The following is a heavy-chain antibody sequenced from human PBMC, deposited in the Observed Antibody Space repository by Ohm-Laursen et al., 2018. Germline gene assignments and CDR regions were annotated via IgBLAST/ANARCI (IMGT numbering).Heavy chain of an antibody. Sequence: GSLRLSCTASGFTFSDHGMNWFRQAPGKGLESVASINQDGSEKYFVDSVRGRFTIYRDNAKNSLYLQMNSLRAEDTAVYYCVRDRRGGSIELRAGGQGALVTVSS. CDR1: GFTFSDHG. J-gene: IGHJ4*02. D-gene: IGHD6-6*01. V-gene: IGHV3-7*01. CDR2: INQDGSEK. CDR3: VRDRRGGSIELRA.